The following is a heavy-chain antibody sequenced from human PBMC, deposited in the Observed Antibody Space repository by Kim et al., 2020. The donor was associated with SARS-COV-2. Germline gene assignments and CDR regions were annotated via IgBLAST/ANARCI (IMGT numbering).Heavy chain of an antibody. CDR3: ARGALEIFGVVGWFDP. D-gene: IGHD3-3*01. V-gene: IGHV4-59*13. CDR2: IYYSGST. CDR1: GGSISSYY. J-gene: IGHJ5*02. Sequence: SETLSLTCTVSGGSISSYYWSWIRQPPGKGLEWIGYIYYSGSTNYNPSLKSRVTISVDTSKNQFSLKLSSVTAADTAVHYCARGALEIFGVVGWFDPWGQGTLVTVSS.